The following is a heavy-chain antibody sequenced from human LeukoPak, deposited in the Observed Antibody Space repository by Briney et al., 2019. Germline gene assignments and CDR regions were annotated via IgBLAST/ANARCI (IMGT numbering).Heavy chain of an antibody. V-gene: IGHV4-59*01. Sequence: SETLSLTCTVSGGSISSYYWSWIRQPPGRGLEWIGYIYYSGSTNYNPSLKSRVTISVDTSKNQFSLKLSSVTAADTAVYYCARGDSSSWYLGAFDIWGQGTMVTVSS. CDR2: IYYSGST. D-gene: IGHD6-13*01. CDR3: ARGDSSSWYLGAFDI. J-gene: IGHJ3*02. CDR1: GGSISSYY.